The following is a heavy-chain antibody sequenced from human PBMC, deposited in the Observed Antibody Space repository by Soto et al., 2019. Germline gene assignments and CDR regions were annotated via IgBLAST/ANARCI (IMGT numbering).Heavy chain of an antibody. CDR3: ARDLEQLGLNWFDP. CDR2: IKQDGSEK. D-gene: IGHD6-6*01. V-gene: IGHV3-7*01. CDR1: GFTFSSYW. Sequence: GGSLRRSCAASGFTFSSYWMSWVRQAPGKGLEWVANIKQDGSEKYYVDSVKGRFTISRDNAKNSLYLQMNSLRAEDTAVYYCARDLEQLGLNWFDPWGQVTLVTVSS. J-gene: IGHJ5*02.